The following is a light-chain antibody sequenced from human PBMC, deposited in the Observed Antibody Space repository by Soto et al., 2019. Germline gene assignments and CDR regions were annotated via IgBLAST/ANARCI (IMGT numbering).Light chain of an antibody. CDR1: QSVSSSY. Sequence: ELVLTQSPGALSLSPGERATLSCGASQSVSSSYLAWYQQKPGQAPRLLIYGASTRATGIPDRFSGSGSGTDVTLTISRLEPEDFAVYYCQQYGSSPRTFCQGTKVEIK. CDR3: QQYGSSPRT. J-gene: IGKJ1*01. CDR2: GAS. V-gene: IGKV3-20*01.